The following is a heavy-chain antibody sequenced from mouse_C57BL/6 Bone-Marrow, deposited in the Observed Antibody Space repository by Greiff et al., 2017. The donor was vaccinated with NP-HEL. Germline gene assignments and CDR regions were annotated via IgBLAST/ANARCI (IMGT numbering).Heavy chain of an antibody. D-gene: IGHD1-1*01. J-gene: IGHJ1*03. CDR3: ARRALTVVATDWYFDV. CDR2: INPGSGGT. Sequence: VQRVESGAELVRPGTSVKVSCKASGYAFTNYLIEWVKQRPGQGLEWIGVINPGSGGTNYNEKFKGKATLTADKSSSTAYMQLSSLTSEDSAVYFCARRALTVVATDWYFDVWGTGTTVTVSS. CDR1: GYAFTNYL. V-gene: IGHV1-54*01.